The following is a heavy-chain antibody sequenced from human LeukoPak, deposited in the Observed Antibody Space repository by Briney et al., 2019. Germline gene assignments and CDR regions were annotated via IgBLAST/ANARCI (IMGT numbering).Heavy chain of an antibody. Sequence: PSETLSLTCVVSGGSISSDAYSWSWIRQPPGKGLEWIGYIFHSGRTFYNPSLQSRVTISVDRSNNQFSLKLTSLTAADTAVYCCARSVYCSGGNCYFDYWGQGTLVTVSS. D-gene: IGHD2-15*01. CDR3: ARSVYCSGGNCYFDY. V-gene: IGHV4-30-2*01. J-gene: IGHJ4*02. CDR2: IFHSGRT. CDR1: GGSISSDAYS.